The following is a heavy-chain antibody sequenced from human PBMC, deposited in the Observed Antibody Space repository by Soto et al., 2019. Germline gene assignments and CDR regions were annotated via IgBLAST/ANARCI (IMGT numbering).Heavy chain of an antibody. D-gene: IGHD2-15*01. CDR1: GFTFSNAW. V-gene: IGHV3-15*01. CDR3: TTGRGYCSGGSCYNYYYMDV. Sequence: GGSLRLSCAASGFTFSNAWMSWVRQAPGKGLEWVGRIKSKTDGGTTDYAAPVKGRFTISRDDSKNTLYLQMNSLKTEDTAVYYCTTGRGYCSGGSCYNYYYMDVWGKGTTVTVSS. CDR2: IKSKTDGGTT. J-gene: IGHJ6*03.